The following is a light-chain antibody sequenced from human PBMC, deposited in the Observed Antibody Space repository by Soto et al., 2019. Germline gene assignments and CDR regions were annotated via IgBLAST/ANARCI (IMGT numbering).Light chain of an antibody. CDR1: SSNIGRKS. CDR3: AAWDEMKASYV. Sequence: QSALAQPPSAAGTPGQRVTISCSGSSSNIGRKSVSWYQQLPGTAPKLLIYENDQRPSGVPDRVSGSKSGTSASLDISGLQSEDEAEYYCAAWDEMKASYVFRTGTKVTVL. J-gene: IGLJ1*01. V-gene: IGLV1-44*01. CDR2: END.